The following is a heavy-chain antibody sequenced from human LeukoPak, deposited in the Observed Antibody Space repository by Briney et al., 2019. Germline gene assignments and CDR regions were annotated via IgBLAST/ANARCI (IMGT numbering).Heavy chain of an antibody. J-gene: IGHJ4*02. Sequence: PSETLSLTCTVSGGSISSYYWSWIRQPPGKGLEWIGYIYNSGTTNYNPSLKSRVTISVDTSRNQFSLTLSSVTAADTAVYYCARAYCSSTSCSRKLDFWGQGTLVTVSS. CDR2: IYNSGTT. D-gene: IGHD2-2*01. V-gene: IGHV4-59*01. CDR1: GGSISSYY. CDR3: ARAYCSSTSCSRKLDF.